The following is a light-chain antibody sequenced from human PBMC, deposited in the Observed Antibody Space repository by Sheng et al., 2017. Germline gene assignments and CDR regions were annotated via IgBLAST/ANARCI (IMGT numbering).Light chain of an antibody. J-gene: IGLJ1*01. CDR1: SSDVGGYNY. V-gene: IGLV2-14*01. CDR3: SSYAGSSTFV. CDR2: DVI. Sequence: QSALAQPASVSGSPGQSITISCTGTSSDVGGYNYVSWYQQHPGKAPKLMIYDVINRPSGVSNRFSGSKSGNTASLTISGLQAEDEADYYCSSYAGSSTFVFGTGTKVTVL.